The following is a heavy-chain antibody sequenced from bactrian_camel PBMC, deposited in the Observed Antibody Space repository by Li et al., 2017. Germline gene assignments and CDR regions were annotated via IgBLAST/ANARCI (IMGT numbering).Heavy chain of an antibody. CDR3: AMSFQLPCLGSDERAYDS. V-gene: IGHV3S1*01. D-gene: IGHD4*01. Sequence: VQLVESGGGSVQAGGSLRLSCAASGYAYSRYCMAWFRQAPGKERETVASIRTGYPFTSDYHDSVKGRFTISQDSAKNAVYLQMDDLQPEDTAMYFCAMSFQLPCLGSDERAYDSWGQGTQVTVS. CDR1: GYAYSRYC. J-gene: IGHJ6*01. CDR2: IRTGYPFTS.